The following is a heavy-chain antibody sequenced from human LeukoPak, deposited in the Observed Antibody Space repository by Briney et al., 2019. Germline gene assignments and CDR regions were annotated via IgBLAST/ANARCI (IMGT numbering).Heavy chain of an antibody. J-gene: IGHJ5*02. D-gene: IGHD4-17*01. CDR3: ARDTGNGFPNWFDP. Sequence: SETLSLTCTVSGGSISSGSYYWGWIRQPPGKGLEWIGSIYYSGSTYYNPSLKSRVTISLDTSKSQFSLKLSSVTAADTAVYYCARDTGNGFPNWFDPWGQGTLVTVSS. V-gene: IGHV4-39*07. CDR1: GGSISSGSYY. CDR2: IYYSGST.